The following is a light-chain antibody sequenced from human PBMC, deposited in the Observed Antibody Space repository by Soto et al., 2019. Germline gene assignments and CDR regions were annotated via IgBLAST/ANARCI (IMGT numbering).Light chain of an antibody. CDR1: RSDIGTNY. J-gene: IGLJ1*01. CDR3: ASWDDRLNGPV. CDR2: SND. Sequence: QSVLAQPPSASGTPGQRVVISCSGSRSDIGTNYVYWYQQVPGTAPKLLIYSNDQRLSGVPDRYSASKSGTSASLAISGLRSEDESDYYCASWDDRLNGPVLGTGTKVTVL. V-gene: IGLV1-47*02.